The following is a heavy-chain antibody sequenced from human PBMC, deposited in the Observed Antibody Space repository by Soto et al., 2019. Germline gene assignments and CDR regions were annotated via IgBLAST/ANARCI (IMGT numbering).Heavy chain of an antibody. D-gene: IGHD3-10*01. CDR2: IYYSGNT. V-gene: IGHV4-31*03. CDR1: GGSISSGGYY. CDR3: ARYYYGSGSSLSAFDY. J-gene: IGHJ4*02. Sequence: QVQLQESGPGLVKPSQTLSLTCTVSGGSISSGGYYWSWIRQHPGKGLEWIGYIYYSGNTYYNPSLKSRVSISVDTSKNQCSLNLNSVTAADTAVYYCARYYYGSGSSLSAFDYWGQGTLVTVSS.